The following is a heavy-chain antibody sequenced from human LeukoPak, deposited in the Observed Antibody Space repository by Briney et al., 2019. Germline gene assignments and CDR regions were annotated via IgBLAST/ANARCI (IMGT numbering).Heavy chain of an antibody. CDR2: IYYSGST. D-gene: IGHD5-18*01. Sequence: PSETLSLTCTVSGGSISSSSYYWGWIRQPPGKGLEWIGSIYYSGSTYYNPSLKSRVTISVDTSKNQFSLKLSSVTAADTAVYYCARDLPAMVSTTGDWGQGTLVTVSS. CDR1: GGSISSSSYY. CDR3: ARDLPAMVSTTGD. J-gene: IGHJ4*02. V-gene: IGHV4-39*07.